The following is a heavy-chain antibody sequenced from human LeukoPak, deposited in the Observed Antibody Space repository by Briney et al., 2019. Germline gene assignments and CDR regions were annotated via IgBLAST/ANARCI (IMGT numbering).Heavy chain of an antibody. CDR2: ISGSGGST. V-gene: IGHV3-23*01. J-gene: IGHJ4*02. D-gene: IGHD3-9*01. CDR3: VAYYDILTGYKY. CDR1: GFTFSSYG. Sequence: RSGGSLRLSCAASGFTFSSYGMSWVRQAPGKGLEWVSAISGSGGSTYYADSVKGRFTISRDNSKNTLYLQMNSLRAEDTAVYYCVAYYDILTGYKYWGQGTLVTVSS.